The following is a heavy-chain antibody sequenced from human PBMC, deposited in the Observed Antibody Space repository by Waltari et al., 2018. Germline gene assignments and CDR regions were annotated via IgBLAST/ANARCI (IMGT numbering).Heavy chain of an antibody. CDR2: SKSVGRT. J-gene: IGHJ5*02. Sequence: EVQLVESGGGLIQPGGSLRLSCAASGFTVSSNYMSWVSQAPGKGLDVVLVSKSVGRTYYADSVKGHFTISRYNTKNPLYLQMNSLRAVDTAVYYCARVRYAWNFDFWSGAYNWFDPWGQGTLVTVSS. CDR3: ARVRYAWNFDFWSGAYNWFDP. V-gene: IGHV3-53*01. D-gene: IGHD3-3*01. CDR1: GFTVSSNY.